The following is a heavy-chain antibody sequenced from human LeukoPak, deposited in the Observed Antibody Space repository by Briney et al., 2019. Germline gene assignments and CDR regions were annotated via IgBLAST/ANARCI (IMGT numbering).Heavy chain of an antibody. CDR3: ARSAGGPDDS. D-gene: IGHD3-10*01. J-gene: IGHJ4*02. CDR2: IYYSGST. V-gene: IGHV4-59*11. CDR1: GGSISSHY. Sequence: SETLSLTCTVSGGSISSHYWSWIRLPPGKGLEWIGYIYYSGSTNYNPSLKSRVTISVDTSKNQFSLKLSSVTAADTAVYYCARSAGGPDDSWGQGTLVTVSS.